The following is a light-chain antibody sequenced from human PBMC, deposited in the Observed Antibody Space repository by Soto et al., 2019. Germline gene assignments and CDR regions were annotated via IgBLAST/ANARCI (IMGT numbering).Light chain of an antibody. J-gene: IGLJ1*01. CDR1: SPNIGSNT. CDR3: AAWDDSLNGPV. Sequence: QSVLTQPPSASGTPGQRVTISCSGSSPNIGSNTVNWYQQLPGTAPKLLIYSNNQRPSGVPDRFSGSKSGTSASLAISGLQSEDEADYSCAAWDDSLNGPVFGPGTKVTVL. CDR2: SNN. V-gene: IGLV1-44*01.